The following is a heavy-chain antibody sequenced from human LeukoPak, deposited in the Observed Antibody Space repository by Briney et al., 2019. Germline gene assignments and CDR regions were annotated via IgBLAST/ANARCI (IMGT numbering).Heavy chain of an antibody. V-gene: IGHV3-23*01. Sequence: GGSLRLSCAVSGITLSNYGMSWVRQAPGKGLEWVAGMSDSGGRTNYADSVKGRFTISRDNPKNILYLQMNSLRAEDTAVYFCAKRGVVTRVILVGFHKEAYYFDSWGQGALVTVSS. CDR1: GITLSNYG. CDR2: MSDSGGRT. D-gene: IGHD3-22*01. J-gene: IGHJ4*02. CDR3: AKRGVVTRVILVGFHKEAYYFDS.